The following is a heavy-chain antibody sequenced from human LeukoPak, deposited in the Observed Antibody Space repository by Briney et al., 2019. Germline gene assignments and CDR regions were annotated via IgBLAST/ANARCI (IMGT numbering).Heavy chain of an antibody. V-gene: IGHV4-61*02. CDR3: ARENMFYHDSRGYYLSYYFDY. Sequence: SETLSLTCTVSGGSISSGSYYWSWIRQPAGKGLEWIGRIYTSGSTNYNPSLKSRVTISVDTSKNQFSLELSSVTAVDTAVYYCARENMFYHDSRGYYLSYYFDYWGQGTLVTVSS. D-gene: IGHD3-22*01. CDR1: GGSISSGSYY. J-gene: IGHJ4*02. CDR2: IYTSGST.